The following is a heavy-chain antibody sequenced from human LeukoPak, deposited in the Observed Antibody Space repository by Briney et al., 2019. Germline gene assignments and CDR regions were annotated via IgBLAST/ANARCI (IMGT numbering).Heavy chain of an antibody. D-gene: IGHD2-2*01. CDR1: GYTFTSYD. Sequence: GASVKVSCKASGYTFTSYDINWVRQATGQGLEWMGWMNPNSGNTGYAQKFQGRVTITRNTSISTAYMELSSLGSEDTAVYYCARGGNIVVVPAATYYMDVWGKGTTVTVSS. J-gene: IGHJ6*03. CDR3: ARGGNIVVVPAATYYMDV. CDR2: MNPNSGNT. V-gene: IGHV1-8*03.